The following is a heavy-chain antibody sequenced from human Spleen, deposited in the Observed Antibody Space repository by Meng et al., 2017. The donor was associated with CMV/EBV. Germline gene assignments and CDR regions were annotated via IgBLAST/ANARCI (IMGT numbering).Heavy chain of an antibody. CDR1: GFTFSSYE. Sequence: GESLKISCVVSGFTFSSYEMNWVRQAPGKGLEWVSYISSSGSTIYYADSVKGRFTISRDNAKNSLYLQMNTLRAEDTAVYYCAREDGYTKRGAFDIWGQGTMVTVSS. J-gene: IGHJ3*02. CDR2: ISSSGSTI. D-gene: IGHD5-24*01. V-gene: IGHV3-48*03. CDR3: AREDGYTKRGAFDI.